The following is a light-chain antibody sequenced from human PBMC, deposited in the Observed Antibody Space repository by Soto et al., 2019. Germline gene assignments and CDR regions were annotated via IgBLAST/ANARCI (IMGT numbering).Light chain of an antibody. CDR3: QQYNTYPYT. V-gene: IGKV1-5*03. J-gene: IGKJ2*01. Sequence: DIQMTQSPSTLSASVGDRVTITCRASQSISSWLAWYQQKPGKAPKLLIYKASSLQSGVPSTFSGSGSGTEFTLTISSLHPDDFATYYCQQYNTYPYTFGQGTKLEVK. CDR1: QSISSW. CDR2: KAS.